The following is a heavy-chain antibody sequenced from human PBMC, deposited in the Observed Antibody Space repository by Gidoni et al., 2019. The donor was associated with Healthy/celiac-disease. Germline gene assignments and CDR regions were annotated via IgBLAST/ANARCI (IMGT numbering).Heavy chain of an antibody. Sequence: QVQLVESGGGVVQPGRSLRLSCAASGFTFSSYAMHWVRQAPGKGLEWVAVISYDGSNKYYADSVKGRFTISRDNSKNTLYLQMNSLRAEDTAVYYCARDRMKWELQAFDIWGQGTMVTVSS. CDR1: GFTFSSYA. J-gene: IGHJ3*02. D-gene: IGHD1-26*01. CDR2: ISYDGSNK. CDR3: ARDRMKWELQAFDI. V-gene: IGHV3-30-3*01.